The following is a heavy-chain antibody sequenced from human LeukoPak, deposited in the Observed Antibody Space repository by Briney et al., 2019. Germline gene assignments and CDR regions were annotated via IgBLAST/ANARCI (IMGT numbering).Heavy chain of an antibody. J-gene: IGHJ3*01. CDR2: VHHSGIT. CDR3: ARNPPNYYDSSGRMGAFHV. V-gene: IGHV4-39*01. D-gene: IGHD3-22*01. Sequence: PSETLSLTCVVSGGFISSGGYYWGWIRHPPEKGLEWIGSVHHSGITYYNTSLKSRVTISVDKSKNQFSLELTSVTAADTAVYYCARNPPNYYDSSGRMGAFHVWGQGTMVTVSS. CDR1: GGFISSGGYY.